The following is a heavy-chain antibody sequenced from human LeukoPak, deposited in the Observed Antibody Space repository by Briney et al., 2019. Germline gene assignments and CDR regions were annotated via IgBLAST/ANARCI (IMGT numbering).Heavy chain of an antibody. Sequence: GGSLGLSCAASGFTFSSYAMTWVRQAPGKGLEWVAVIYSGGNTYYADSVKGRFSLSRDTSNNTLFLHPTSLRGEDTALYYCAGGDSTAKVPKYPYSGLGVWGQGTTVTVSS. CDR1: GFTFSSYA. J-gene: IGHJ6*02. CDR3: AGGDSTAKVPKYPYSGLGV. V-gene: IGHV3-66*01. D-gene: IGHD1-26*01. CDR2: IYSGGNT.